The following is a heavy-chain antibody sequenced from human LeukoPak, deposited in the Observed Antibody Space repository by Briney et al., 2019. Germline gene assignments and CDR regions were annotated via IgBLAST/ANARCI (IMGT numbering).Heavy chain of an antibody. CDR3: ARVVVAVAATWFDP. V-gene: IGHV3-7*03. CDR2: IKQDGSEK. Sequence: GGSLRLSCAASGFTFSSYWMSWVRQAPGKGPEWVANIKQDGSEKYYVDSVKGRFTISRDNAKNSLYLQMNSLRAEDTAVYYCARVVVAVAATWFDPWGQGTLVAVSS. D-gene: IGHD2-15*01. J-gene: IGHJ5*02. CDR1: GFTFSSYW.